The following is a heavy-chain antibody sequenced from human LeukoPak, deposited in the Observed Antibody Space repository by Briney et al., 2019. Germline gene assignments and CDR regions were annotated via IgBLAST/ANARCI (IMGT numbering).Heavy chain of an antibody. CDR2: ISAYNGNT. CDR1: GYTFTSYG. V-gene: IGHV1-18*01. D-gene: IGHD3-10*01. CDR3: ASFGAGYGSGSYYYYGMDV. Sequence: ASVKVSCKASGYTFTSYGISWVRQAPGQGLEWMEWISAYNGNTNYAQKLQGRVTMTTDTSTSTAYMEPRSLRSDDTAVYYCASFGAGYGSGSYYYYGMDVWGQGTTVTVSS. J-gene: IGHJ6*02.